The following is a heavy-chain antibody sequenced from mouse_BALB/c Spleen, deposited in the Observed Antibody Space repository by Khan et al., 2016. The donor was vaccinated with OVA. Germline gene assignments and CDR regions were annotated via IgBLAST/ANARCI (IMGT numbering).Heavy chain of an antibody. Sequence: QVQLKESGAELAKPGASVKMSCKASGYTFTSYWMHWVKQRPGQGLEWIGFINPTTGYTEYNQKFKDKATLTADKSSSTAYMQRSSLTSEDSAVYYCARSPTMITQFSYWGQGTLVTVSA. CDR3: ARSPTMITQFSY. V-gene: IGHV1-7*01. D-gene: IGHD2-4*01. CDR1: GYTFTSYW. CDR2: INPTTGYT. J-gene: IGHJ3*01.